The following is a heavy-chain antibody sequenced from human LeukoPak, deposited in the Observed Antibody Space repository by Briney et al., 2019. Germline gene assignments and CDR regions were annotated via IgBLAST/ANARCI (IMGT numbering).Heavy chain of an antibody. CDR2: ISYDGGKK. J-gene: IGHJ4*02. CDR3: AKDSSGWYNNFDY. Sequence: GGSLRLSCAASGFTFSSHDMHWVRQAPGKGLEWVAIISYDGGKKDYADSVKGRFTISRDNSKNTLYLQMNSLRAEDTALYYCAKDSSGWYNNFDYWGQGTLVTVSS. CDR1: GFTFSSHD. V-gene: IGHV3-30*18. D-gene: IGHD6-19*01.